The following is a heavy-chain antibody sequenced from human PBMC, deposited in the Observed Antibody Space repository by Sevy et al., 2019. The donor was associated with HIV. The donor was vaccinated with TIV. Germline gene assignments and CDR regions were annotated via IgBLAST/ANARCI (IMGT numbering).Heavy chain of an antibody. V-gene: IGHV3-30*02. D-gene: IGHD3-16*01. Sequence: GGSLRLSCAASGFTFSSYGMHWVRQSPGKGLEWVAFIQYDGRNEKYADPVKGRFTISRDNSKNTLYLQMNSLRVEDTAVYYCAKDPLISLGADLFDYWGQGTLVTVSS. CDR2: IQYDGRNE. J-gene: IGHJ4*02. CDR3: AKDPLISLGADLFDY. CDR1: GFTFSSYG.